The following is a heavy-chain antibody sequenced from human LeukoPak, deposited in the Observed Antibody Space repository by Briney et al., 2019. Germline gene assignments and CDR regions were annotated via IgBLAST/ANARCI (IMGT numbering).Heavy chain of an antibody. CDR2: INHSGST. Sequence: SETLSLTCAVYGGSFSGYYWSWIRQPPGKGLEWIGEINHSGSTNYNPSLKSRVTISVDTSKNQFSLKLSSVTAVDTAVYYCAGSGTYYFDYWGQGTLVTVSS. D-gene: IGHD1-26*01. CDR3: AGSGTYYFDY. V-gene: IGHV4-34*01. J-gene: IGHJ4*02. CDR1: GGSFSGYY.